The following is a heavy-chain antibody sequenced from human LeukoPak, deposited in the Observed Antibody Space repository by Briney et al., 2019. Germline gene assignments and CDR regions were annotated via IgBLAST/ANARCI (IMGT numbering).Heavy chain of an antibody. J-gene: IGHJ4*02. D-gene: IGHD3-22*01. CDR2: ISAYNGNT. V-gene: IGHV1-18*01. CDR3: AREPWGYYYDSSGIPSDY. Sequence: EASVKVSCKASGYTFTSYGISWVRQAPGQGLEWMGWISAYNGNTNYAQKLQGRVTMTTDTSTSTAYMELRSLRSDDTAVYYCAREPWGYYYDSSGIPSDYWGQGTLVTVSS. CDR1: GYTFTSYG.